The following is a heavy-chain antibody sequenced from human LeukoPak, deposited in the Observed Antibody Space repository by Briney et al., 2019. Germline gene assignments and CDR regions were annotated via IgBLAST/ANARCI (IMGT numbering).Heavy chain of an antibody. J-gene: IGHJ6*03. Sequence: GESLKISCEGSGYSFTSYWIGWVRQMPGKGLEWMGIIYPGDSDTRYSPSFQGQVTISADKSISTAYLQWSSLKASDTAMYYCARWDGYCGSGSSYYYMDVWGKGTTVTVSS. CDR3: ARWDGYCGSGSSYYYMDV. CDR2: IYPGDSDT. CDR1: GYSFTSYW. D-gene: IGHD3-10*01. V-gene: IGHV5-51*01.